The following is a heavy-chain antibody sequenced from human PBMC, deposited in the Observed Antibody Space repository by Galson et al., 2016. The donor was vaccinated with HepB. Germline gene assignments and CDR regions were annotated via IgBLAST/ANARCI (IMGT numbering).Heavy chain of an antibody. V-gene: IGHV4-61*01. J-gene: IGHJ4*02. D-gene: IGHD3-22*01. CDR2: IHDSGST. CDR1: GGSDSSGTYY. Sequence: SETLSLTCAVSGGSDSSGTYYWSWIRQPPGKGLEWIGYIHDSGSTNYNPSLKSRVTISVDTSKNQFSLRLNSVTAADTAVYYCARASGPLTYYYDSSGYEDYWGQGTLVTVSS. CDR3: ARASGPLTYYYDSSGYEDY.